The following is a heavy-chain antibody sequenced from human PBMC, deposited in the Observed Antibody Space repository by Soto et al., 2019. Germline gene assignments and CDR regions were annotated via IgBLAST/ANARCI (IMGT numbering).Heavy chain of an antibody. D-gene: IGHD3-22*01. CDR1: GGTFSNYD. CDR3: ASRYYYDSRGYYVEWFDS. CDR2: IIPIFRTA. Sequence: SVKVSCKASGGTFSNYDISWVRQAPGQGLEWMGGIIPIFRTANYAQKFQGRVTIAADESTNTAYMELSSLRSEDTAVYYCASRYYYDSRGYYVEWFDSWGQGTLVTVSS. J-gene: IGHJ5*01. V-gene: IGHV1-69*13.